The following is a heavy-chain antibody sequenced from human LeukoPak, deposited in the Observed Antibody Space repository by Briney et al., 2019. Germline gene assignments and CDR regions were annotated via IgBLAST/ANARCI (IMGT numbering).Heavy chain of an antibody. J-gene: IGHJ6*02. D-gene: IGHD2/OR15-2a*01. CDR2: ISDSGVST. CDR1: GFTFADYA. CDR3: ATALSTRSYYYGMDV. Sequence: GGSLRLSCAASGFTFADYAMTWVRQAPGKGLEWVSVISDSGVSTYYADSVKGRFTISRDNSKNTLYLQMNSLRDEDTAVYYCATALSTRSYYYGMDVWGQGTTVTVSS. V-gene: IGHV3-23*01.